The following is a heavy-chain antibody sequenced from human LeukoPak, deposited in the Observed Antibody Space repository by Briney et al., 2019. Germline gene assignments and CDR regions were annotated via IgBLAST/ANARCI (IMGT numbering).Heavy chain of an antibody. CDR1: GFTFSSYG. J-gene: IGHJ4*02. CDR3: AKGGPNSWNYGGDY. D-gene: IGHD1-7*01. V-gene: IGHV3-23*01. CDR2: ISGSSGST. Sequence: GGSLRLSCAASGFTFSSYGMSWVRQAPGKGLEWVSGISGSSGSTYYADSVKGRFTISRDNSKNTLYLQMNSLRAEDTAVYYCAKGGPNSWNYGGDYWGQGTLVTVSS.